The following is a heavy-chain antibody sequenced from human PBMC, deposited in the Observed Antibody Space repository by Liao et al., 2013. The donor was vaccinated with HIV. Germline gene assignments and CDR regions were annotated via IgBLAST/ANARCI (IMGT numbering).Heavy chain of an antibody. CDR1: GGSFSGYY. J-gene: IGHJ6*03. Sequence: QVQLQQWGAGLLKPSETLSLTCAVYGGSFSGYYWSWIRQPPGKGLEWIGEINHSGSTNYNPSLKSRVTISVDTSKNQFSLKLSSVTAADTAFYYCARKGYYYDSSGYVSSTSYYYYYMDVWGKGTTVTVSS. D-gene: IGHD3-22*01. CDR3: ARKGYYYDSSGYVSSTSYYYYYMDV. V-gene: IGHV4-34*01. CDR2: INHSGST.